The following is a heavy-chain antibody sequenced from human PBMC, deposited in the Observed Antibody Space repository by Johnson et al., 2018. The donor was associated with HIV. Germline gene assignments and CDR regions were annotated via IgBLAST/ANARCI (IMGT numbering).Heavy chain of an antibody. CDR1: GFTFSTYG. V-gene: IGHV3-30*03. D-gene: IGHD2-15*01. CDR2: ITYDGSNQ. Sequence: QVQLVESGGGVVQPGRSLRLSCAASGFTFSTYGMHWVRQAPGKGLEWVAVITYDGSNQYYGDSVKGRFTISRDNSKNTLYLQMNSLRAEDTAVYYCASRPGGDFCSGGSCRPNPYDGFDIWGQGTKVTVSS. J-gene: IGHJ3*02. CDR3: ASRPGGDFCSGGSCRPNPYDGFDI.